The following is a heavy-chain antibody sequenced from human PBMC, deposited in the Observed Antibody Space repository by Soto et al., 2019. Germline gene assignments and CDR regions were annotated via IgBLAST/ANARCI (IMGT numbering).Heavy chain of an antibody. Sequence: QVQLVESGGGVVQPGRSLRLSCAVSGFSFSTYGMQWVRQTPGKGLEWVAVISYDGRNKYYADSVKGRFTISRDNSKKTLYLQMNSLRAEDTAVYYCAAGSYFGDYWGQGTLVTVSS. V-gene: IGHV3-30*03. J-gene: IGHJ4*02. CDR1: GFSFSTYG. D-gene: IGHD3-22*01. CDR2: ISYDGRNK. CDR3: AAGSYFGDY.